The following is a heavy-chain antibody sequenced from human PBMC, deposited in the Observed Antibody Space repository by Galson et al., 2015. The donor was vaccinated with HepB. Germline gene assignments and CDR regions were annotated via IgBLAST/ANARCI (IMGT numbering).Heavy chain of an antibody. J-gene: IGHJ3*02. CDR2: ISTNSGNT. CDR3: ARDVRYAFEM. CDR1: GYTFTRNG. D-gene: IGHD3-10*02. Sequence: SCKASGYTFTRNGISWVRQAPGQGLEWMGRISTNSGNTYYAQKFQDRLIMTTERSTSTAYMELRSLTSDDTAFYYCARDVRYAFEMWGQGTMVTVS. V-gene: IGHV1-18*01.